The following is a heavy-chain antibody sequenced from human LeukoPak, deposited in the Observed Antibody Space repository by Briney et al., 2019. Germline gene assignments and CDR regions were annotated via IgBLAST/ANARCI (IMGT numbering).Heavy chain of an antibody. CDR1: GGSISSGGYY. CDR2: IYYSGST. J-gene: IGHJ6*02. CDR3: ARHISSHFYGMDV. V-gene: IGHV4-31*03. Sequence: SETLSLTCTVSGGSISSGGYYWSWIRQHPGKGLEWIGYIYYSGSTYYNPSLKSRVTISVDTSKNQFSLKLSSVTAADTAVYYCARHISSHFYGMDVWGQGTTVTVSS. D-gene: IGHD6-6*01.